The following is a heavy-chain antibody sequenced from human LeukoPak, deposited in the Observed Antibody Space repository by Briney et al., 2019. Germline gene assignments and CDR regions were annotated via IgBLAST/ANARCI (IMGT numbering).Heavy chain of an antibody. V-gene: IGHV3-74*01. CDR2: IKPDGSDT. Sequence: GGPLRLSCGASGFTFTTHWIHWVRQAPGKGLEWVSRIKPDGSDTNYADSVKGRFTISRDNAKNSLYLQMNSLRAEDTAVYYCAAPSFGSSGSFGFDYWGRGTLVTVSS. CDR3: AAPSFGSSGSFGFDY. CDR1: GFTFTTHW. D-gene: IGHD3-22*01. J-gene: IGHJ4*02.